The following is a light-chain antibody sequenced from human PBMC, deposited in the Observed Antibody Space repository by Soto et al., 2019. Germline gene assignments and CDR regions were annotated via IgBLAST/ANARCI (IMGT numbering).Light chain of an antibody. CDR1: SSDVGSYNL. V-gene: IGLV2-23*02. J-gene: IGLJ1*01. CDR2: EVS. CDR3: CSYGGSTTYV. Sequence: QSALTQPASVSGSPGQSITISCTGTSSDVGSYNLVSWYQQSPGKAPKLMIYEVSKRPSGVSNRFSGSKSGNTASLTISGLQAEDEADYYCCSYGGSTTYVFGPGTKLTVL.